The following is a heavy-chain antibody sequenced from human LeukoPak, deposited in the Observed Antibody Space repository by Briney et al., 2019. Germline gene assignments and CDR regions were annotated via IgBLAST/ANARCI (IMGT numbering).Heavy chain of an antibody. D-gene: IGHD5-18*01. CDR1: GGTFSTYA. CDR2: IMPIFGTA. Sequence: AASVKVSCKASGGTFSTYAISWVRQAPGQGLEWMGGIMPIFGTANYAQKFQGRVTITADKSTSTAYMELSSLRSEDTAVYYCARALSVDTAMAPGYWGQGTLVTVSS. V-gene: IGHV1-69*06. CDR3: ARALSVDTAMAPGY. J-gene: IGHJ4*02.